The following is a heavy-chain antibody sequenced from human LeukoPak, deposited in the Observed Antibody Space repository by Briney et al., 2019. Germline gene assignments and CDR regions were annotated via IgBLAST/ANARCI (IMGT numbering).Heavy chain of an antibody. J-gene: IGHJ5*02. CDR2: INPNSGGT. Sequence: ASVKVSCKASGYAFTGYYMHWVRQAPGQGLEWMGWINPNSGGTNYAQKFQGRVTMTRDTSISTAYMELSRLRSDDTAVYYCARDPYSSSSIWFDPWGQGTLVTVSS. V-gene: IGHV1-2*02. CDR3: ARDPYSSSSIWFDP. D-gene: IGHD6-6*01. CDR1: GYAFTGYY.